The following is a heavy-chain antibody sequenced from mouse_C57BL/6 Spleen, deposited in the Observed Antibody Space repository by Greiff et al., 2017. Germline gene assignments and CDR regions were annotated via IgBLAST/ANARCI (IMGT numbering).Heavy chain of an antibody. Sequence: EVKLQQSGPELVKPGASVKISCKASGYTFTDYYMNWVKQSHGKSLEWIGDINPNNGGTSYNQKFKGKATLTVDKSSSTAYMELRSLTSEDSAVYYCATNFDVWGTGTTVTVSS. CDR3: ATNFDV. V-gene: IGHV1-26*01. J-gene: IGHJ1*03. CDR2: INPNNGGT. CDR1: GYTFTDYY.